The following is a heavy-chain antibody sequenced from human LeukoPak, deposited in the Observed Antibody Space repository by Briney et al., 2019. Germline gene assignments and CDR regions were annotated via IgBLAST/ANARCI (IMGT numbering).Heavy chain of an antibody. V-gene: IGHV3-64*01. CDR1: GFTFSSYA. CDR2: ISSNGGST. Sequence: GGSLRLSCAASGFTFSSYAMHWVRQAPGKGLEYVSAISSNGGSTYYANSVKGRFTISRDNSKNTLYLQMGSLRAEDMAVYYCARVGCGGSCYSGVLPYSDAFDIWGQGTMVTVSS. D-gene: IGHD2-15*01. J-gene: IGHJ3*02. CDR3: ARVGCGGSCYSGVLPYSDAFDI.